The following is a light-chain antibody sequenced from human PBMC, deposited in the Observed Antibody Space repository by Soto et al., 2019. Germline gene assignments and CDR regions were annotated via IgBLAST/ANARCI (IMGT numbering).Light chain of an antibody. V-gene: IGLV2-8*01. CDR1: SSDVCAYNY. CDR2: EVS. Sequence: QSALTQPPSASGSPGQSVTISCTGTSSDVCAYNYVSWYQQHPGKVPKLRMYEVSKRPSGVPDRFSGSKSGNMASLTGSGLQADDEADYYCSSYGGSNNFGVFGTGTKLTVL. J-gene: IGLJ1*01. CDR3: SSYGGSNNFGV.